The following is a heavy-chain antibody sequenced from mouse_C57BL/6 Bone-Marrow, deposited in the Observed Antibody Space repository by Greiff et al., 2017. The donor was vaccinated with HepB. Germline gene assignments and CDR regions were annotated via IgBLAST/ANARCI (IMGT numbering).Heavy chain of an antibody. D-gene: IGHD1-1*01. Sequence: EVQGVESGGGLVQPGGSLKLSCAASGFTFSDYYMYWVHQTPEKRLEWVAYISNGGGSTYYPDTVKGRFTISRDNAKNTLYLQMSRLKSEDTAMYYCARHEVYYGSPLAYWGQGTLVTVSA. J-gene: IGHJ3*01. CDR1: GFTFSDYY. V-gene: IGHV5-12*01. CDR2: ISNGGGST. CDR3: ARHEVYYGSPLAY.